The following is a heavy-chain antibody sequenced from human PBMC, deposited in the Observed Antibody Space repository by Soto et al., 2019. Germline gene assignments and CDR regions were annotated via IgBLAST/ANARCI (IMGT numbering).Heavy chain of an antibody. Sequence: GESLKISCKGSGYIFTNYWIGWVRQMPGKGLEWMGIIYPGDSDTKYSPSFQGQVTISADKSINTAYLQWSSLKASDTAMCYCASLSRLEPRSAFDYWGQGTLVTVSS. J-gene: IGHJ4*02. D-gene: IGHD1-1*01. CDR2: IYPGDSDT. V-gene: IGHV5-51*01. CDR1: GYIFTNYW. CDR3: ASLSRLEPRSAFDY.